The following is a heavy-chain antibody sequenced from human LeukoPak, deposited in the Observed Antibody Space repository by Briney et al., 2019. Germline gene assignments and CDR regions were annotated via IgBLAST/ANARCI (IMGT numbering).Heavy chain of an antibody. D-gene: IGHD6-19*01. CDR3: ARSSAVAGTVTWFDY. V-gene: IGHV5-51*01. CDR1: GYSFTSYW. J-gene: IGHJ4*02. CDR2: IYPGDSDT. Sequence: GESLKISCKGSGYSFTSYWIGWVRQMPGKGLEWMGIIYPGDSDTRYSPSFQGQVTISAGKSISTAYLQWSSLKASDTAMYYCARSSAVAGTVTWFDYWGQGTLVTVSS.